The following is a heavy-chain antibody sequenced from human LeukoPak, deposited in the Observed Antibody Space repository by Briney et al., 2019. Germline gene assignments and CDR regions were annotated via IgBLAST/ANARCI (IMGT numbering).Heavy chain of an antibody. CDR2: IVVGSGNT. Sequence: SVKVSCKASGFTFTSSAVQWVRQARGQRLEWIGWIVVGSGNTNYAQKFQERVIITRDMSTSTAYMELSSLRSEDTAVYYCAAWEDSSGWYYFDYWGQGTLVTVSS. V-gene: IGHV1-58*01. CDR1: GFTFTSSA. CDR3: AAWEDSSGWYYFDY. D-gene: IGHD6-19*01. J-gene: IGHJ4*02.